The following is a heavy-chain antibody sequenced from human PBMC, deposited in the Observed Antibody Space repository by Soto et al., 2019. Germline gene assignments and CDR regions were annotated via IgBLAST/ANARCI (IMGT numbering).Heavy chain of an antibody. CDR2: IRSKADGATA. Sequence: EVRLVESGGGLVKPGGSLTLSCAASGFTFTNAWMNWVRQAPGKGPEWVGRIRSKADGATAEYTTALKGRFTISRDDSKNTVYLQMNSLKTEDTAVYYCTKRPSVNWVDPWGQGTLVTVSS. CDR3: TKRPSVNWVDP. J-gene: IGHJ5*02. CDR1: GFTFTNAW. V-gene: IGHV3-15*07.